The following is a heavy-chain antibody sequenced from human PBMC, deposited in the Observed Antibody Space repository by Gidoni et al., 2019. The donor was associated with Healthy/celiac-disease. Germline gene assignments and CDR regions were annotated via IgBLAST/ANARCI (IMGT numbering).Heavy chain of an antibody. Sequence: EVQLVESGGGLVKPGGSLRLSCAASGFTFSSYSMNWVRQAPGKGLEWVSSMSSSSSYIYYADSVKGRFTISRDNAKNSLYLQMNSLRAEDTAVYYCARSTDFPSCYYPWGQGTLVTVSS. V-gene: IGHV3-21*01. CDR3: ARSTDFPSCYYP. J-gene: IGHJ5*02. CDR1: GFTFSSYS. CDR2: MSSSSSYI. D-gene: IGHD2-15*01.